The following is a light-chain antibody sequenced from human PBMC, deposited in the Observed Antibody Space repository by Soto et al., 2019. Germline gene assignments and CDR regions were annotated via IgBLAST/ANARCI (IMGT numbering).Light chain of an antibody. J-gene: IGKJ5*01. CDR3: QHYAGGSRIT. V-gene: IGKV3-20*01. CDR2: GAS. CDR1: QSVSSR. Sequence: EIVMTQSPCTLSLSPGERATLSCRASQSVSSRLAWYQQKPGQAPRLLISGASSRATGIPDRFSGSGFGTDFTLTISRLEPEDFALYYCQHYAGGSRITFGQGTRLEI.